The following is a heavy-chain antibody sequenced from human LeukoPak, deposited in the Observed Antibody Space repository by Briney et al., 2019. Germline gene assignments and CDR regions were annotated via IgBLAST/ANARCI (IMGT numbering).Heavy chain of an antibody. V-gene: IGHV3-21*01. D-gene: IGHD6-13*01. J-gene: IGHJ4*02. CDR3: ARGPLEQQLFGGFDY. CDR2: ISSSSSYI. CDR1: GFTFRSYS. Sequence: GGSLRLSCAASGFTFRSYSMDWVRQAPGKGLEWVSSISSSSSYIYYADSEKGRFTISRDNAKNSLYLQMNSLRAEDTAVYYCARGPLEQQLFGGFDYWGQGTLVTVSS.